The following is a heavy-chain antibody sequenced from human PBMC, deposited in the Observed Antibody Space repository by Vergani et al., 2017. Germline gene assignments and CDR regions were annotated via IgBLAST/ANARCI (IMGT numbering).Heavy chain of an antibody. D-gene: IGHD6-13*01. CDR2: IIPILGIA. CDR3: ARDLRVRGDQMKRKGIAAAGPDY. Sequence: QVQLVQSGAEVKKPGASVKVSCKASGGTFSSYTISWVRQAPGQGLEWMGRIIPILGIANYAQKFQGRVTITADKSTSTAYMELRSLRSDDTAVYYCARDLRVRGDQMKRKGIAAAGPDYWGQGTLVTVSS. V-gene: IGHV1-69*09. J-gene: IGHJ4*02. CDR1: GGTFSSYT.